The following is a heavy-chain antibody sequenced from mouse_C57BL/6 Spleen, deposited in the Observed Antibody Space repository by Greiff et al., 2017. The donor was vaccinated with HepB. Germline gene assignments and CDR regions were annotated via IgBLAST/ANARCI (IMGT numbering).Heavy chain of an antibody. V-gene: IGHV5-6*02. J-gene: IGHJ2*01. CDR3: ARRDDYLDY. CDR2: ISSGGSYT. CDR1: GFTFSSYG. Sequence: EVKLVESGGDLVKPGGSLKLSCAASGFTFSSYGMSWVRQTPDKRLEWVATISSGGSYTYYPDSVKGRFTISRDNAKYTLYLQMSSLKSEDTAMYYCARRDDYLDYWGQGTTLTVSS. D-gene: IGHD2-3*01.